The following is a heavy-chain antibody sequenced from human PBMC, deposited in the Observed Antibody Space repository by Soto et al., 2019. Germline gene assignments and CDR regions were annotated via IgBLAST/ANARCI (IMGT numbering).Heavy chain of an antibody. CDR3: AKGHPFDIVLMVYGAYYYMDV. V-gene: IGHV3-23*01. D-gene: IGHD2-8*01. J-gene: IGHJ6*03. CDR2: ISGSGGST. Sequence: GGSLRLSCAASGFTFSSYAMSWVRQAPGKGLEWVSAISGSGGSTYYADSVKGRFTISRDNSKNTRYLQMNSLRAEDTAVYYCAKGHPFDIVLMVYGAYYYMDVWGKGTTVTVSS. CDR1: GFTFSSYA.